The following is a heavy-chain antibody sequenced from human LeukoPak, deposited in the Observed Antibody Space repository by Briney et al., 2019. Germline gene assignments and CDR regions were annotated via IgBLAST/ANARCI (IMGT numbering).Heavy chain of an antibody. J-gene: IGHJ4*02. CDR2: IKQDGSEK. V-gene: IGHV3-7*01. Sequence: PGGSLRLSCAASGLAFSSYWMSWVRQAPGKGLGWVANIKQDGSEKYYVDSVKGRFTISRDNAKNSLYLQMNSLRAEDTAVYYCARDYLGSSSGWYPRVYWGQGTLVTVSS. D-gene: IGHD6-19*01. CDR3: ARDYLGSSSGWYPRVY. CDR1: GLAFSSYW.